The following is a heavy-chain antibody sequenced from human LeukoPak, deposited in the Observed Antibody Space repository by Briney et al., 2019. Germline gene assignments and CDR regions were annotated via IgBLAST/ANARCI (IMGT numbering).Heavy chain of an antibody. CDR2: IRYDGSNK. D-gene: IGHD6-13*01. J-gene: IGHJ4*02. CDR3: AKDRAFRYSSSWSDY. Sequence: PGGSLRLSCAASGFTFSSYGMHWVRQAPGKGLEWVAFIRYDGSNKYYADSVKGRFTISRDNSKNTLYLQMNSLRAEDTAVYYCAKDRAFRYSSSWSDYWGQGILVTVSS. CDR1: GFTFSSYG. V-gene: IGHV3-30*02.